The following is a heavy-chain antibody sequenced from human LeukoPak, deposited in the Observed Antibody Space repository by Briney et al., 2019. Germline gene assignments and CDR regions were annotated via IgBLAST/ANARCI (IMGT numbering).Heavy chain of an antibody. CDR1: GFTVSSNY. Sequence: GSLRLSCAASGFTVSSNYMSWVRQAPGKGLEWVSVIYSGGSTYYADSVKGRFTISRDNSKNTLYLQMNSLRAEDTAVYYCAREGPPFTGYYYYYMDVWGKGTTVTVSS. V-gene: IGHV3-66*01. CDR2: IYSGGST. CDR3: AREGPPFTGYYYYYMDV. D-gene: IGHD2-8*02. J-gene: IGHJ6*03.